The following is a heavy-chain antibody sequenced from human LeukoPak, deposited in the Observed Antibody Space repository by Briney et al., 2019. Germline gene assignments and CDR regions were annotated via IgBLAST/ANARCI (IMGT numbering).Heavy chain of an antibody. CDR3: ARTLAVRGGTNDY. J-gene: IGHJ4*02. CDR2: INPNNGDT. V-gene: IGHV1-2*02. D-gene: IGHD3-10*01. Sequence: ASVKVSCKTSGYTSTGYFLHWVRQAPGQGLQWMGKINPNNGDTNYAQNFQGRVTLTRDTSISTAYLELSRLRSDDTAMYYCARTLAVRGGTNDYWGQGTLVTVSS. CDR1: GYTSTGYF.